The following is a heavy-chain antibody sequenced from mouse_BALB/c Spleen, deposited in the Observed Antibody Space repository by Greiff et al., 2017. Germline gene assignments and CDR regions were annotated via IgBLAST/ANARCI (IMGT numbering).Heavy chain of an antibody. Sequence: EVKVEESGGGLVQPGGSLKLSCAASGFDFSRYWMSWVRQAPGKGLEWIGEINPDSSTINYTPSLKDKFIISRDNAKNTLYLQMSKVRSEDTALYYCAREYYYGSSYTFAYWGQGTLVTVSA. CDR1: GFDFSRYW. J-gene: IGHJ3*01. D-gene: IGHD1-1*01. V-gene: IGHV4-1*02. CDR2: INPDSSTI. CDR3: AREYYYGSSYTFAY.